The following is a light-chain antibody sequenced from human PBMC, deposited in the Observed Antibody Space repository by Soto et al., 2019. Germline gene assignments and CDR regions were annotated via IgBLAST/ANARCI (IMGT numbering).Light chain of an antibody. J-gene: IGKJ1*01. Sequence: EIVMTQSPATLSVSPGERLTLSCRASESVRYNLAWYQQKPGQAPRLLIYGASNRATGIPDRFSGSGSGTDFTLTITRLEPEDFAVYYCQQYGSIPWTFGQGTKVDI. CDR2: GAS. CDR3: QQYGSIPWT. CDR1: ESVRYN. V-gene: IGKV3-20*01.